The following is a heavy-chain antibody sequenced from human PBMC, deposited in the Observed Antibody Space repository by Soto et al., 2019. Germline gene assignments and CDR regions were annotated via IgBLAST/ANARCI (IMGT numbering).Heavy chain of an antibody. CDR2: IFPDDSDT. D-gene: IGHD1-26*01. CDR1: GYNFTKYW. Sequence: EVQLVQSRAEVKKPGESLKISCQTSGYNFTKYWIGWVRQMPGQGLESMGLIFPDDSDTRYSPSFQGQVTMSVDKSVSAAYLLWSSLKASDTAIYYCARRCPSWDLGDCFDSWGHGTLVTVSS. CDR3: ARRCPSWDLGDCFDS. V-gene: IGHV5-51*03. J-gene: IGHJ4*01.